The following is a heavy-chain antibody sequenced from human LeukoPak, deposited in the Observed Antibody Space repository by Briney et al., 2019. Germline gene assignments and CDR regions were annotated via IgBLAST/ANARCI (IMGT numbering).Heavy chain of an antibody. J-gene: IGHJ4*02. CDR3: ARNNWNDGLYYFDY. CDR1: GYTFTCCS. Sequence: ASVKVSCKASGYTFTCCSLHWLQQAPGQGLERMRWITLYSGNTNYAKKFQGRVTITRDMSLRTAYIELSSLRSEDSAVYYWARNNWNDGLYYFDYWGQGTLVTVSS. CDR2: ITLYSGNT. D-gene: IGHD1-1*01. V-gene: IGHV1-68*01.